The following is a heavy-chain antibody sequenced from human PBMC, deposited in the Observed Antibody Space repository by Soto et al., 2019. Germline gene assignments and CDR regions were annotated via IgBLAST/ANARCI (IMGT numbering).Heavy chain of an antibody. J-gene: IGHJ4*02. V-gene: IGHV4-59*08. CDR3: ARHGYGRSFDY. CDR2: TYYSGST. D-gene: IGHD5-12*01. Sequence: PSETLSLTCTVSGGSISSYYWSWIRQPPGKGLEWIGYTYYSGSTNYNPSLKSRVTISVDTSKNQFSLKLSSVTAADTAVYYCARHGYGRSFDYWGQGTLVTVSS. CDR1: GGSISSYY.